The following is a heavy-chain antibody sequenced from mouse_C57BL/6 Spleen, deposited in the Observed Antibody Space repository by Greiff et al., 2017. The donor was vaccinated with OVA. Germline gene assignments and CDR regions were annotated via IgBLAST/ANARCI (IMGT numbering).Heavy chain of an antibody. Sequence: EVHLVESGEGLVKPGGSLKLSCAASGFTFSSYAMSWVRQTPEKRLEWVAYISSGGDYIYYADTVKGRFTISRDNARNTLYLQMSSLKSEDTAMYYCTRDDYDYNYAMDYWGQGTSVTVSS. CDR1: GFTFSSYA. CDR2: ISSGGDYI. J-gene: IGHJ4*01. V-gene: IGHV5-9-1*02. CDR3: TRDDYDYNYAMDY. D-gene: IGHD2-4*01.